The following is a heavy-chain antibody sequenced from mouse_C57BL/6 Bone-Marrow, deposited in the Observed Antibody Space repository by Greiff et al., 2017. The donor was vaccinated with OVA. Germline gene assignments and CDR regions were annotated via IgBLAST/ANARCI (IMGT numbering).Heavy chain of an antibody. CDR3: AKRGYYGSSFAY. V-gene: IGHV2-5*01. CDR2: IWRGGST. CDR1: GFSLTSYG. J-gene: IGHJ3*01. Sequence: VKLVESGPGLVQPSQSLSITCTVSGFSLTSYGVHWVRQSPGKGLEWLGVIWRGGSTDYNAAFMSRLSITKDNSKSQVFFKMNSLQADDTAIYYCAKRGYYGSSFAYWGQGTLVTVSA. D-gene: IGHD1-1*01.